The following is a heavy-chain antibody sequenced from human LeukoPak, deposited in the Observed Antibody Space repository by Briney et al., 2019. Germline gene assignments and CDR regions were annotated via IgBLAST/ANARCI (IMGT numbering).Heavy chain of an antibody. J-gene: IGHJ5*02. CDR2: INHSGST. Sequence: SEALSLTCAVYGGSFSGYYWSWIRQPPGKGLEWIGEINHSGSTNYNPSLKSRVTMSVDTSKNQFSLKLSSVTAADTAVYYCARVEVEATNWFDPWGQGTLVTVSS. CDR3: ARVEVEATNWFDP. V-gene: IGHV4-34*01. D-gene: IGHD1-26*01. CDR1: GGSFSGYY.